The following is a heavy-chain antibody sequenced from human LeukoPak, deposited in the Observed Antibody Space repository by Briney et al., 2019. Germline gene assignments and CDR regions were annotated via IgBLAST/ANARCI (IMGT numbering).Heavy chain of an antibody. CDR1: GYTFTGYY. CDR3: ASDGTYGGSTKDAFDI. Sequence: GASVKVSCKASGYTFTGYYLQWVRQAPGQGLEWMGWINPNSGGAKYAQKFQGWVTMTRDTSMSTAYMYVNRLISDDTAVYYCASDGTYGGSTKDAFDIWGQGTMVTVSS. CDR2: INPNSGGA. J-gene: IGHJ3*02. V-gene: IGHV1-2*04. D-gene: IGHD4-23*01.